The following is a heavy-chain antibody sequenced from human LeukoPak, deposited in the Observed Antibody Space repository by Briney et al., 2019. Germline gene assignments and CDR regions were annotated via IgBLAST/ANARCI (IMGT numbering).Heavy chain of an antibody. CDR2: INSDGSST. D-gene: IGHD4-17*01. Sequence: GGSLRLSCAASGFTFSSYWMHWVRPAPGKGLVWVSRINSDGSSTSYADSVKGRFTISRDNAKNTLYLQMNSLRAEDTAVYYCARDPSPAYGDYVHYYYYGMDVWGQGTTVTVSS. CDR3: ARDPSPAYGDYVHYYYYGMDV. J-gene: IGHJ6*02. V-gene: IGHV3-74*01. CDR1: GFTFSSYW.